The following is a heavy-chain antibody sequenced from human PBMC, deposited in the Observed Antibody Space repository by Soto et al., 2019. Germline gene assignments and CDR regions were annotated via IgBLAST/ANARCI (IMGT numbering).Heavy chain of an antibody. J-gene: IGHJ6*02. V-gene: IGHV3-74*01. D-gene: IGHD3-22*01. CDR1: GFTFSSYW. CDR3: ARASYDSSGRYYYYGMDV. Sequence: EVQLVESVGGLVQPGGSLRLSCAASGFTFSSYWMHWVRQAPGKGLVWVSRINSDGSSTSYADSVKGRFTISRDNARNTLYLKINSLRAEDTAVYYCARASYDSSGRYYYYGMDVWGQGTTVTVSS. CDR2: INSDGSST.